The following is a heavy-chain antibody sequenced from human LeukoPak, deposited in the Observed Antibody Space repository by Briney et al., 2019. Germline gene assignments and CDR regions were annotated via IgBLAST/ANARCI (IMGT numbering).Heavy chain of an antibody. D-gene: IGHD2-15*01. CDR2: IYYSGST. Sequence: PSETLSLTCTVSGDSISSDCWSWIRQPPGKGLEWIGQIYYSGSTNYNPSLKSRVTISVDTSKSQFSLKLSSVTAADTAVYYCARYYCPGGTCSHFDYWGQGTLVTVSS. CDR1: GDSISSDC. V-gene: IGHV4-59*08. CDR3: ARYYCPGGTCSHFDY. J-gene: IGHJ4*02.